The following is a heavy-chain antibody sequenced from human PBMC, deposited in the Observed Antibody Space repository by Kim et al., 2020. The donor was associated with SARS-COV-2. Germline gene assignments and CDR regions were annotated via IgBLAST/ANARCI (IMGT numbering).Heavy chain of an antibody. J-gene: IGHJ6*02. Sequence: ASVKVSCKASGYTFTGYYMHWVRQAPGQGLEWMGWINPNSGGTNYAQKFQGRVTMTRDTSISTAYMELSRLRSDDTAVYYCARAGQEVVAATLNYYYGMDVWGQGTTVTVSS. CDR3: ARAGQEVVAATLNYYYGMDV. CDR2: INPNSGGT. CDR1: GYTFTGYY. V-gene: IGHV1-2*02. D-gene: IGHD2-15*01.